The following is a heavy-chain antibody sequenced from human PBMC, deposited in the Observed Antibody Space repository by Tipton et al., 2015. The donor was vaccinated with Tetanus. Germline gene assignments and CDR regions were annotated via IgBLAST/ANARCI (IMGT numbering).Heavy chain of an antibody. D-gene: IGHD4-17*01. CDR3: ARDGTVTTGWGMDV. Sequence: SLRFSCAASGFTFSSYSMNWVRQAPGKGLEWVSYISSSSSTIYYADSVKGRFTISRDNAKNSLYLQMNSLRDEDTAVYYCARDGTVTTGWGMDVWGQGTTVTVSS. CDR1: GFTFSSYS. CDR2: ISSSSSTI. J-gene: IGHJ6*02. V-gene: IGHV3-48*02.